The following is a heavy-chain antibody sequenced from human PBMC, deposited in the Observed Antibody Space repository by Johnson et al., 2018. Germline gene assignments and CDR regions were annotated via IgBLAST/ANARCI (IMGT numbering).Heavy chain of an antibody. CDR3: ARHRGNDYGDY. V-gene: IGHV5-51*01. D-gene: IGHD3-10*01. Sequence: VQLVEAGAEVKEPGESLEISCKGSGYSFTSYWIGGVRQMPGKGLEWMGIIYPGDSDTRYSPSFQGQITISADKSISTAYLQWSSLKAADTAMYYCARHRGNDYGDYWGQGTLVTVSS. CDR2: IYPGDSDT. J-gene: IGHJ4*02. CDR1: GYSFTSYW.